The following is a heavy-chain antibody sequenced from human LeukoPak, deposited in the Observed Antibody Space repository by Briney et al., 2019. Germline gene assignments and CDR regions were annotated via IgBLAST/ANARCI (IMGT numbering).Heavy chain of an antibody. D-gene: IGHD4-17*01. CDR1: GFTFSNYA. CDR3: AKSPTPYGDYVFFDY. Sequence: PGGSLRLSCAAYGFTFSNYAMNWVRQAPGKGLEWVSAISGSGGSTYYADSVKGRFTISRDNSKNTLYLQMNSLRAEDTAVYYCAKSPTPYGDYVFFDYWGQGTLVTVSS. J-gene: IGHJ4*02. V-gene: IGHV3-23*01. CDR2: ISGSGGST.